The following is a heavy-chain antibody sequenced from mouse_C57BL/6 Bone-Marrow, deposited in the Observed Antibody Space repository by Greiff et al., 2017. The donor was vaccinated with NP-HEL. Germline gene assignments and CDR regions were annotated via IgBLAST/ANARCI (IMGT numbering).Heavy chain of an antibody. V-gene: IGHV14-4*01. Sequence: VQLKESGAELVRPGASVKLSCTASGFNIKDDYMHWVKQRPEQGLEWIGWIDPENGDTEYASKFQGKATIPADTYSNTAYLQLSSLTSEDTAVYYCTPVYYYGSSIDYWGQGTTLTVSS. J-gene: IGHJ2*01. CDR1: GFNIKDDY. CDR3: TPVYYYGSSIDY. CDR2: IDPENGDT. D-gene: IGHD1-1*01.